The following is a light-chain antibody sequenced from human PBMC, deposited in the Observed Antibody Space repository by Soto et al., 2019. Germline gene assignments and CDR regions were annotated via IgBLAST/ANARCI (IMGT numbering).Light chain of an antibody. CDR1: SSDVGGYNY. V-gene: IGLV2-14*01. Sequence: QSALTQPASVSGSPGQSITISCTGTSSDVGGYNYVSWYQQHPGKAPKLMIYEVSNRPSGVSNRFSGSKSGHTASLTISWLQAEDEADYYCSSYTSSSTRVFGTGTKVTVL. J-gene: IGLJ1*01. CDR2: EVS. CDR3: SSYTSSSTRV.